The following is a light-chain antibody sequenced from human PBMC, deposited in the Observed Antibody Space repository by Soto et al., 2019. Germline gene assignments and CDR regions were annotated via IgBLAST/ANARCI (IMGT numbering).Light chain of an antibody. CDR3: QQYGSSPYS. CDR2: GAS. V-gene: IGKV3-20*01. Sequence: IVLTQSPGTLSLSPGERATLSCRASQSVSSSYLAWYQQKPGQAPRLLIYGASSRATGIPDRFSGSGSGTDFTLTISRLEPEDFAAYYGQQYGSSPYSFGQGTKLEI. J-gene: IGKJ2*01. CDR1: QSVSSSY.